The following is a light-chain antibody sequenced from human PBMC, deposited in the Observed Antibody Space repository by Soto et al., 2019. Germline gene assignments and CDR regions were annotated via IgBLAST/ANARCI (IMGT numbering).Light chain of an antibody. V-gene: IGLV1-44*01. CDR1: NSNIGSNS. J-gene: IGLJ2*01. Sequence: QSVLTQPPSASGTPGQRVTISCSGSNSNIGSNSVSWYQQLPGTAPKLLIYNTDQRPSGVPDRYSGSKSGTSASLAISGLQSDDEADYYCAAWDDSLNGLFGGVTKLTVL. CDR2: NTD. CDR3: AAWDDSLNGL.